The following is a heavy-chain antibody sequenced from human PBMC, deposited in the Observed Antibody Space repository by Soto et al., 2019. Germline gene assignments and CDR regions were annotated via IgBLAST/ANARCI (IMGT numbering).Heavy chain of an antibody. Sequence: QVQLRESGPGLVKPSQTLSLTCSVSGASVAGGSYYRSWVRQPPGKGLEWIGYIPSRGRPFYNPSLTSRGTISADTSMNQLSLQLTSVTAADTAVYYCARDTYSGYDFGLWGQGTLVTVSS. CDR2: IPSRGRP. CDR1: GASVAGGSYY. CDR3: ARDTYSGYDFGL. V-gene: IGHV4-30-4*01. D-gene: IGHD5-12*01. J-gene: IGHJ5*02.